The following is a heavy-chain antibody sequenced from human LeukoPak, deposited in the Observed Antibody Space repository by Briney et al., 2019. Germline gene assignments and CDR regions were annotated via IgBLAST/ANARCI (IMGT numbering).Heavy chain of an antibody. CDR3: AREPGGWSPGNY. D-gene: IGHD6-19*01. V-gene: IGHV4-61*02. Sequence: SETLSLTCTVSGGSISSGSYYWSWIRQPAGKGLEWIGRIYTSGSTNYNPSLKSRVTISVDTSKNQFSLKLSSVTAADTAVYYCAREPGGWSPGNYWGQGTLVTVSS. CDR1: GGSISSGSYY. J-gene: IGHJ4*02. CDR2: IYTSGST.